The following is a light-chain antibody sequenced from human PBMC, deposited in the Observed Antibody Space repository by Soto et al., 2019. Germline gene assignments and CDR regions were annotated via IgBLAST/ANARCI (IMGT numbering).Light chain of an antibody. CDR3: CSYAGSSTYV. CDR1: SSDVGSYNL. J-gene: IGLJ1*01. V-gene: IGLV2-23*02. CDR2: EVS. Sequence: QSVLTQPAPVSGSPGQSITISCTGTSSDVGSYNLVSWYQQHPGKAPKVMIYEVSKRPSGVPNRFSGSKSGNTASLTISGLQAEDGADYYCCSYAGSSTYVFGTGTKVTVL.